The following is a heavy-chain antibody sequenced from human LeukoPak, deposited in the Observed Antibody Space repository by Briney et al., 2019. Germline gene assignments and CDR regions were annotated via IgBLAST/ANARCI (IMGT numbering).Heavy chain of an antibody. J-gene: IGHJ4*02. CDR2: IYPGDSDT. V-gene: IGHV5-51*01. CDR1: GSPFTNYW. Sequence: GESLKISCQGSGSPFTNYWIGWVRQLPGKGLEWMGIIYPGDSDTRYSPSFQGQATISVDKSISTAFLQWSNLKASDTATYYCARGGQGWRDFYYWGQGTLVTVSS. CDR3: ARGGQGWRDFYY. D-gene: IGHD6-19*01.